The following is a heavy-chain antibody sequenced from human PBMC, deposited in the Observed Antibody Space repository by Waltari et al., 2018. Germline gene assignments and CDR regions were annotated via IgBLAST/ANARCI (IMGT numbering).Heavy chain of an antibody. D-gene: IGHD3-3*01. V-gene: IGHV1-3*01. CDR1: GYTFTTYP. Sequence: QVQVVQSGAEVKKPGASVKVSCKASGYTFTTYPMHWVRKAPGQRLEWMGWINAVNGNTKYSQKYQDRVTITRDTSASTAYMELSSLTSEDTAVYYCARDQGFFTYWGQGTVVTVSS. CDR2: INAVNGNT. CDR3: ARDQGFFTY. J-gene: IGHJ4*02.